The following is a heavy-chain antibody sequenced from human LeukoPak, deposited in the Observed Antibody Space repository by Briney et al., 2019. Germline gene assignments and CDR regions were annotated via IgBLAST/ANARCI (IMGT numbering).Heavy chain of an antibody. Sequence: GGSLRLSCAASGFSFSIYWMHWVSHAPGKGLVWVSRFTNDGSNTIYADSVKGRFTVSRDDAKNTLYLQMNSLRAEDTAVYYCARDNDYKIDYWGQGTLVTVSS. CDR1: GFSFSIYW. V-gene: IGHV3-74*01. D-gene: IGHD4-11*01. CDR3: ARDNDYKIDY. CDR2: FTNDGSNT. J-gene: IGHJ4*02.